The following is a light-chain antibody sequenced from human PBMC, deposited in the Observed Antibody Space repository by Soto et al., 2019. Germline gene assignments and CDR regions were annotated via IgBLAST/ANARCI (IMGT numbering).Light chain of an antibody. CDR2: DAS. CDR1: RNIYNY. J-gene: IGKJ4*01. V-gene: IGKV1-12*01. Sequence: DVQMTQSPSSVSASVGDRVTIACQASRNIYNYLNWYHLKPGKAPQVLILDASDLQSGVPSRFSGSGSGTDFTLTINSLQPEDAATYYCQRADTFPLTFGGGTKVQIK. CDR3: QRADTFPLT.